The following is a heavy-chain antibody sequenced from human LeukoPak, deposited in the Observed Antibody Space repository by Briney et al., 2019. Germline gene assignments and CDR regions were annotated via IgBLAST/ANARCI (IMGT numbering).Heavy chain of an antibody. D-gene: IGHD3-22*01. CDR3: AREGAHYDSTFDY. J-gene: IGHJ4*02. V-gene: IGHV3-48*01. Sequence: GGSLRLSCAASGFTFSSYAMSWVRQAPGRGLEWVSYIGTTSGAIYYADSVKGRFTISRDSAKNSLYLQMNSLRAEDTAVYYCAREGAHYDSTFDYWGQGTLVTVSS. CDR1: GFTFSSYA. CDR2: IGTTSGAI.